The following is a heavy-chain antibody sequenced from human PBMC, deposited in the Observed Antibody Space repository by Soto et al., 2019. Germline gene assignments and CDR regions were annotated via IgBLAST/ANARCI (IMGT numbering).Heavy chain of an antibody. V-gene: IGHV3-23*01. J-gene: IGHJ4*02. D-gene: IGHD3-10*01. CDR2: ISESGDIT. CDR1: GFTFSSYP. Sequence: GGSLRLSCAASGFTFSSYPMSWVRQVPGKGLEWVSAISESGDITTYTDSVKGRFTISRDNAKNSLYLQMNSLRAEDTAVYYCARDARGDEAPMDYWGQGTLVTVSS. CDR3: ARDARGDEAPMDY.